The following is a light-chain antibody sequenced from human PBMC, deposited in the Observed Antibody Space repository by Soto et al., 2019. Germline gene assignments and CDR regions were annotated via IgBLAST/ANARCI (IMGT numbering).Light chain of an antibody. CDR3: KQYNSYWT. J-gene: IGKJ1*01. V-gene: IGKV1-5*03. CDR2: KAS. Sequence: DIQMTQSPSSLSASVGDRVTITCRASQSISSYLNWYQQKPGKAPKLLIYKASSLESGVQSRFSGSGSGTEFTLTIRSLQPDDFATYYCKQYNSYWTCGQGTKVDIK. CDR1: QSISSY.